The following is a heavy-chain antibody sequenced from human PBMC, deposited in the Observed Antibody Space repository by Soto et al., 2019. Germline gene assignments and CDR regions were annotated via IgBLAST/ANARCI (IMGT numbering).Heavy chain of an antibody. V-gene: IGHV3-33*01. J-gene: IGHJ4*02. CDR3: ATTSPY. Sequence: QVQLVESGGGVVQPGRSLRLSCAASGFTFSSYGMHWVRQAPGKGLEWVAVIWFDGSNKFYADSVKGRFTISRDNSKNTVSLQMNSLRDEDSAAYYCATTSPYWGKGTLVTVSS. CDR2: IWFDGSNK. CDR1: GFTFSSYG.